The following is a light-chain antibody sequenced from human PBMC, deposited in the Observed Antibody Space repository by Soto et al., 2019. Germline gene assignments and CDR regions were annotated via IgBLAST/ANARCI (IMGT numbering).Light chain of an antibody. J-gene: IGLJ2*01. CDR1: SSDVGGYNY. V-gene: IGLV2-14*01. CDR3: SAYTSSSSVV. Sequence: QCVLTQPASVSGSPGQSITISCTGTSSDVGGYNYVSWYQQHPGKAPKVMIYDVTNRPSGVSDRFSGSKSGNTASLTISGLQAEDEADYYCSAYTSSSSVVFGGGTKVTVL. CDR2: DVT.